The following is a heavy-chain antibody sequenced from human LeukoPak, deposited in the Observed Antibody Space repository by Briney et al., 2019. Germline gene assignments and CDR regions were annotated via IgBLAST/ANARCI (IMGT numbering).Heavy chain of an antibody. V-gene: IGHV4-39*01. Sequence: PSETLSLTCTVSGGSISSSNYYWGWIRQPPGKGLEWIGTICYSGDTYYNPSLKSRATISVDTSKNRFSLKLSSVTAADTAMYFCARHENIILVPTAHAFDYWGQGTLVTVSS. CDR2: ICYSGDT. J-gene: IGHJ4*02. CDR3: ARHENIILVPTAHAFDY. CDR1: GGSISSSNYY. D-gene: IGHD2-2*01.